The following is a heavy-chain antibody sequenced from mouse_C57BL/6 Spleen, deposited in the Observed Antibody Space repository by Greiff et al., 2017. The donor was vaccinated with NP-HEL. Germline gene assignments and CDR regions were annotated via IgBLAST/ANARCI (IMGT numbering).Heavy chain of an antibody. J-gene: IGHJ1*03. CDR2: IFPGSGST. Sequence: QVQLQQSGPELVKPGASVKISCKASGYTFTDYYINWVKQRPGQGLEWIGWIFPGSGSTYYNEKFKGKATLTVDKSSSTAYMLLSSLTSEDSAVYFGARRYYGSSYYWYFDVWGTGTTVTVSS. CDR3: ARRYYGSSYYWYFDV. V-gene: IGHV1-75*01. D-gene: IGHD1-1*01. CDR1: GYTFTDYY.